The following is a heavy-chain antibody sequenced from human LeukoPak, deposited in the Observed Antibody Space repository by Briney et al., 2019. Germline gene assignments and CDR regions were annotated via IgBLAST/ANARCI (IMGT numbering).Heavy chain of an antibody. V-gene: IGHV3-30*01. Sequence: PGRSLRLSCAASGFTFSSYAMHWVRQAPGKGLEWGAVISYDGSNKYYADSVKGRFTISRDNSKNTLYLQMNSLRAEDTAVYYCARSPGSYYEYYFDYWGHGTLVTVSS. CDR3: ARSPGSYYEYYFDY. CDR2: ISYDGSNK. D-gene: IGHD1-26*01. CDR1: GFTFSSYA. J-gene: IGHJ4*01.